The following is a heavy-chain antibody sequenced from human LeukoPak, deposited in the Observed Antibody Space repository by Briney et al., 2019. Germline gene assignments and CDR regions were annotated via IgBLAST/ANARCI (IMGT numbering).Heavy chain of an antibody. CDR3: ASQQLADYYYYGMDV. V-gene: IGHV4-4*02. CDR1: GGSISSSNW. J-gene: IGHJ6*02. D-gene: IGHD6-13*01. Sequence: SGTLSLTCAVSGGSISSSNWWSWVRPPPGKGLEWIGEIYHSGSTNYNPSLKSRVTISVDKSKNQFSLKLSSVTAADTAVYYCASQQLADYYYYGMDVWGQGTTVTVSS. CDR2: IYHSGST.